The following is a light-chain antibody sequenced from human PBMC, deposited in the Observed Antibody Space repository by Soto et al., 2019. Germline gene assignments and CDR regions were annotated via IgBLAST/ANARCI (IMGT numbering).Light chain of an antibody. CDR1: QSISSY. CDR3: QQSYSTPQT. J-gene: IGKJ2*01. Sequence: DIQMTQSPSSLSASLGDRVTITCRASQSISSYLNWYQQKPGKAPKLLIYAASSLPSGIPSRFSGSGSGTDFTLTISSLEPEDFAIYYCQQSYSTPQTFGQGTKLEIK. V-gene: IGKV1-39*01. CDR2: AAS.